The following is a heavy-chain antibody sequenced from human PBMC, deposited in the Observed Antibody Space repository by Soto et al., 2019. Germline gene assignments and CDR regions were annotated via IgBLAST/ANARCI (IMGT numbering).Heavy chain of an antibody. V-gene: IGHV4-39*02. CDR1: GGSISSSSYY. D-gene: IGHD6-19*01. Sequence: QLQLQESGPGLVKPSETLSLTCTVSGGSISSSSYYWGWIRQPPGKGLEWIGSIYYSGSTYYNPSLKSRVTISVDTSKNRFSLRLSSVTAADTAVYYCAREAAVAGTPYYFDYWGQGTLVTVSS. J-gene: IGHJ4*02. CDR3: AREAAVAGTPYYFDY. CDR2: IYYSGST.